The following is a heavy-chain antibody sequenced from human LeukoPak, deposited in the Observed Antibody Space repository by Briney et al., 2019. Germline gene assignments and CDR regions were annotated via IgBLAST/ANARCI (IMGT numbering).Heavy chain of an antibody. V-gene: IGHV1-8*01. J-gene: IGHJ5*02. CDR2: MNPNSGNT. CDR1: GYTFTSYD. Sequence: GASVKVSCKASGYTFTSYDINWVRQATGQGLEWMGWMNPNSGNTGYAQKFQGRITITRNTSISTAYMELSNLKSEDTAVYYCARTQQLVLRSPLDPWGQGTLVTVSS. CDR3: ARTQQLVLRSPLDP. D-gene: IGHD6-13*01.